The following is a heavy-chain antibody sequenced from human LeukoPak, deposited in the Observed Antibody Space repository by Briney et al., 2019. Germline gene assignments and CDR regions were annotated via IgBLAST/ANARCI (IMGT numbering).Heavy chain of an antibody. V-gene: IGHV3-30*03. Sequence: GGSLRLSCAASGFTFSRYGMHWVRQAPGKGLQWVSFISSDGSNKYYADSVKGRFTNSRDNSRNTLYLQMNSLRDEDTAVYYCDPHDSASQFWGQGTLVTVSS. D-gene: IGHD6-6*01. CDR1: GFTFSRYG. CDR3: DPHDSASQF. CDR2: ISSDGSNK. J-gene: IGHJ4*02.